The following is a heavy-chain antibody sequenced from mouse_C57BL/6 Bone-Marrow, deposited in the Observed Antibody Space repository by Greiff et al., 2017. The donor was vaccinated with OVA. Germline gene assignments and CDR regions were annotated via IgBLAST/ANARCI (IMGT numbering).Heavy chain of an antibody. D-gene: IGHD2-3*01. Sequence: VQLQQSDAELVKPGASVKISCKVSGYTFTDHTIHWMKQRPEQGLEWIGYIYPRDGSTKYNEKFKGKATLTADKSSSTAYMQLNRLTSEDSAVYFCAMRRWLLPLAWFAYWGQGTLVTVSA. CDR1: GYTFTDHT. J-gene: IGHJ3*01. CDR3: AMRRWLLPLAWFAY. CDR2: IYPRDGST. V-gene: IGHV1-78*01.